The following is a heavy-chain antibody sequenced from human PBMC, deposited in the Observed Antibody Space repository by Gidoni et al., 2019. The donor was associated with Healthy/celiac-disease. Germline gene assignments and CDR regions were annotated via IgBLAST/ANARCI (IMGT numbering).Heavy chain of an antibody. CDR1: GGSISSYY. D-gene: IGHD3-10*01. V-gene: IGHV4-59*08. J-gene: IGHJ4*02. CDR3: ARHDRTMVRGVN. Sequence: QVQLQESGPGLVKPSETLSLTCTVSGGSISSYYWSWIRQPPGKGLEWIGYIYYSGSTNYNPSLKSRVTISVDTSKNQFSLKLSSVTAADTAVYYCARHDRTMVRGVNWGQGTLVTVSS. CDR2: IYYSGST.